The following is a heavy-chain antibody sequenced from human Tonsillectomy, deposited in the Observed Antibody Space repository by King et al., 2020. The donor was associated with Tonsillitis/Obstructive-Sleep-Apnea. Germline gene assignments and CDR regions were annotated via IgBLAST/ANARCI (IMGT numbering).Heavy chain of an antibody. CDR1: GFTFSSYA. V-gene: IGHV3-30*09. Sequence: VQLVESGGGVVQPGRPLRLSCAASGFTFSSYAMHWVRQAPGKGLEWVAVISYDGTNKYYADSVKGRFAISRDNSKNTLYLQMNGLRAEDTAVYYCARTGGTGGFDYWGQGTLVTVSS. CDR3: ARTGGTGGFDY. D-gene: IGHD1/OR15-1a*01. J-gene: IGHJ4*02. CDR2: ISYDGTNK.